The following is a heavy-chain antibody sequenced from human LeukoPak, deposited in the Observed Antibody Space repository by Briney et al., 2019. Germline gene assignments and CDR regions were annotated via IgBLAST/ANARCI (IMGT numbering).Heavy chain of an antibody. J-gene: IGHJ3*02. CDR1: GFTFSTYG. V-gene: IGHV3-30*02. D-gene: IGHD2-8*02. Sequence: GGSLRLSCAASGFTFSTYGMHWVRQTPGKGLEWVAFIQYDGSNKYYADSVKGRFTISRDNSKNTLYLQMNSLRAEDTAVYYCARVLVVYAILGAFDIWGQGTMVTVSS. CDR3: ARVLVVYAILGAFDI. CDR2: IQYDGSNK.